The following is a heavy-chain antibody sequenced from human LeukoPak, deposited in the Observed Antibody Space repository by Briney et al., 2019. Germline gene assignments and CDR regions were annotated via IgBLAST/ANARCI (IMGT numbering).Heavy chain of an antibody. CDR1: GFTFDDNT. D-gene: IGHD1-26*01. CDR3: AKGPTIPPHYSTTRNYFETKAHFDY. J-gene: IGHJ4*02. CDR2: INRVGSTP. Sequence: GGSLRLSCKGPGFTFDDNTMHWIRQAPGKGLNGVSLINRVGSTPVNAESVKGRFTISRDNSKNSLYLQMNSLRPEDTALYYCAKGPTIPPHYSTTRNYFETKAHFDYWGQGTLVTVSS. V-gene: IGHV3-43*01.